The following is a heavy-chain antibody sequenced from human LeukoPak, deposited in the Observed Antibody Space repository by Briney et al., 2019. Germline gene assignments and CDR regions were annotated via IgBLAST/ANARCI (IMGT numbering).Heavy chain of an antibody. Sequence: GSLRLSCAASGFTFSPYSMNWVRQAPGKGLEWVSYISSGSSTIYYADSVKGRFTISRDNAKNSLYLQMNSLRVEDTAVYYCARRMTSDAYYYYMDVWGKGTTVTVSS. CDR2: ISSGSSTI. J-gene: IGHJ6*03. V-gene: IGHV3-48*01. CDR1: GFTFSPYS. CDR3: ARRMTSDAYYYYMDV. D-gene: IGHD2-2*01.